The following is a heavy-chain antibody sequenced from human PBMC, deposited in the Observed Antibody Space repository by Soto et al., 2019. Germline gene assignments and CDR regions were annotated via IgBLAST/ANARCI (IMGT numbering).Heavy chain of an antibody. CDR2: IWYDGSNK. V-gene: IGHV3-33*01. J-gene: IGHJ4*02. D-gene: IGHD3-22*01. CDR1: GFTFSSYG. CDR3: ARGPYYYDSSGYYHY. Sequence: GGSLRLSCAASGFTFSSYGMHWVRQAPGKGLEWVAVIWYDGSNKYYADSVKGRFTISRDNSKNTLYLQMNSLRAEDTAVYYCARGPYYYDSSGYYHYWGQGTLVTVSS.